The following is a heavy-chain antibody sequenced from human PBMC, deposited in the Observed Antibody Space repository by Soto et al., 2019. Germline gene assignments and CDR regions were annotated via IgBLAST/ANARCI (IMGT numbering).Heavy chain of an antibody. CDR3: ARVAAAAGIPTLDAFDI. CDR2: IYYSGST. D-gene: IGHD6-13*01. V-gene: IGHV4-59*01. Sequence: QVQLQESGPGLVKPSETLSLTCTVSGGSISSYYWSWIRQPPGKGLEWIGYIYYSGSTNYNPSLKSRVTISVDTSTNQFSLKLSSVTAADTAVYYCARVAAAAGIPTLDAFDIWGQGTMVTVSS. CDR1: GGSISSYY. J-gene: IGHJ3*02.